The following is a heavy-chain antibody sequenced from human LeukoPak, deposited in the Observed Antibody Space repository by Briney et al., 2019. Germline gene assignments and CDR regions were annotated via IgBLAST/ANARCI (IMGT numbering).Heavy chain of an antibody. CDR3: ARGPYCGGDCYSGNLKY. CDR1: GFTFSSYG. D-gene: IGHD2-21*02. CDR2: IWYDGSNK. Sequence: GGSLRLSCAASGFTFSSYGMPWVRQAPGKGLEWVAVIWYDGSNKYYADSVKGRFTISRDNSKNTLYLQMNSLRAEDTAVYYCARGPYCGGDCYSGNLKYWGQGTLVTVSS. J-gene: IGHJ4*02. V-gene: IGHV3-33*01.